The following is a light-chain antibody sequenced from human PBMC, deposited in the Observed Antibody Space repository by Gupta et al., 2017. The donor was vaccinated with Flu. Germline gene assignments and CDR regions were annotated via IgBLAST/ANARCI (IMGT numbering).Light chain of an antibody. Sequence: SSLSASVGDRVTITCRASQSISNYLHWYKQKPGEAPKLLVYRASSWQRGVPSRFSGSGSGTDFTLSISSRQLEDCATYLCQQSDSTPLLTFGPGTKVDIK. CDR3: QQSDSTPLLT. CDR1: QSISNY. J-gene: IGKJ3*01. CDR2: RAS. V-gene: IGKV1-39*01.